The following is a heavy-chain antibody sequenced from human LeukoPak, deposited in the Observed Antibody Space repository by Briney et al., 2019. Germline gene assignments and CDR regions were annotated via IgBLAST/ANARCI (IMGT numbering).Heavy chain of an antibody. CDR1: GFTFSTST. CDR2: ISSDGGNK. J-gene: IGHJ4*02. V-gene: IGHV3-30-3*01. CDR3: ARDKIAFGLLFDY. D-gene: IGHD3/OR15-3a*01. Sequence: GGSLRLSCAASGFTFSTSTMHWVRQAPGKGLEWVALISSDGGNKYYADSVKGRFTISRDNSKNTLSLQMNGLGPEDTALYYCARDKIAFGLLFDYWGQGTLVTVSS.